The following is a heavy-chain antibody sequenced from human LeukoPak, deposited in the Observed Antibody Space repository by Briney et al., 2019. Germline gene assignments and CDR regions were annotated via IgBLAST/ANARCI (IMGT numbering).Heavy chain of an antibody. D-gene: IGHD3-9*01. CDR2: IYYSGST. CDR3: ARGEVSSVLRYFDWLSKYNWFDP. Sequence: SETLSLTCTVSGGSISSYYWSWIRQPPGKGLEWIGYIYYSGSTNYNPSLKSRVTISVDTSKNQFSLKLSSVTAADTAVYYCARGEVSSVLRYFDWLSKYNWFDPWGQGTLVTVSS. CDR1: GGSISSYY. J-gene: IGHJ5*02. V-gene: IGHV4-59*12.